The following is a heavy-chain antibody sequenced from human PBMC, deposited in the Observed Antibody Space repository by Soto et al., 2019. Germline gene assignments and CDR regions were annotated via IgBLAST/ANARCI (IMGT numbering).Heavy chain of an antibody. J-gene: IGHJ5*02. CDR3: AREKGSYYGSGSYPNNWFDP. CDR2: IYYSGST. Sequence: PSETLSLTCTVSGGSISSGDYYWSWIRQPPGKGLEWIGYIYYSGSTYYNPSLKSRVTISVDTSKNQFSLKLSSVTAADTAVYYCAREKGSYYGSGSYPNNWFDPWGQGTLITVSS. CDR1: GGSISSGDYY. V-gene: IGHV4-30-4*01. D-gene: IGHD3-10*01.